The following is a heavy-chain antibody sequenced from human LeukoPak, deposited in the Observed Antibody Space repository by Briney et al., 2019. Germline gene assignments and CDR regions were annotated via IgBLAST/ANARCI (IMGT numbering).Heavy chain of an antibody. CDR3: ARGLSSGYSYADY. J-gene: IGHJ4*02. CDR2: IYHSGST. V-gene: IGHV4-38-2*02. D-gene: IGHD5-18*01. Sequence: PSETLSLTCTVSGYSISSGYYWGWIRQPPGKGLEWIGSIYHSGSTYYNPSLKSRVTISVDTSKNQFSLKLSSVTAADTAVYYCARGLSSGYSYADYWGQGTLVTVSS. CDR1: GYSISSGYY.